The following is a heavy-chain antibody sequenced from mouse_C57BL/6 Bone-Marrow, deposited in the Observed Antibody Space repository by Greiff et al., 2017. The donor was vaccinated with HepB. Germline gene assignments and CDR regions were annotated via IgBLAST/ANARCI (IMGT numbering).Heavy chain of an antibody. D-gene: IGHD2-4*01. Sequence: DVKLVESGGGLVKPGGSLKLSCAASGFTFSSYAMSWVRQTPEKRLEWVATISDGGSYTYYPDNVKGRFTISRDNATNNLYLQMSHLKSEDTAMYYCARDRATMIRRYYAMDYWGQGTSVTVSS. V-gene: IGHV5-4*01. CDR1: GFTFSSYA. CDR3: ARDRATMIRRYYAMDY. CDR2: ISDGGSYT. J-gene: IGHJ4*01.